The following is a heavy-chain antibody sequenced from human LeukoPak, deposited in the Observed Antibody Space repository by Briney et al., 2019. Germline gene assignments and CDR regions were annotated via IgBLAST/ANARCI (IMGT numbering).Heavy chain of an antibody. J-gene: IGHJ4*02. D-gene: IGHD6-6*01. CDR2: INPTGGST. CDR1: GYTFPSYF. CDR3: ARTAARRFDY. Sequence: WASVKVSCTASGYTFPSYFMHWVRQAPGQGLEWMGIINPTGGSTTYAQKFQGRVTMTRDTSTSTVYMELSSLRSDDTAVYYCARTAARRFDYWGQVTLVTVSS. V-gene: IGHV1-46*01.